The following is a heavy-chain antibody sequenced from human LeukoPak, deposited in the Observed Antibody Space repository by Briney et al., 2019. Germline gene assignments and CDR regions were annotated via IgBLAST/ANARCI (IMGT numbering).Heavy chain of an antibody. J-gene: IGHJ6*04. CDR2: INHSGST. Sequence: SETLSLTCAVYGGSFSDYYWSWIRQPPGKGLEWIGEINHSGSTNYNPSLKSRVTISVDTSKNQFSLKLSSVTAADTAVYYCARLPAPAAIRYYYGMDVWGKGTTVTVSS. CDR1: GGSFSDYY. V-gene: IGHV4-34*01. CDR3: ARLPAPAAIRYYYGMDV. D-gene: IGHD2-2*01.